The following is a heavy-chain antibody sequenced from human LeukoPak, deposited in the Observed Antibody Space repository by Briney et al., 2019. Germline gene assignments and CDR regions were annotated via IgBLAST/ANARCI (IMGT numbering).Heavy chain of an antibody. CDR3: ARPYSGYDYYYYYMDV. J-gene: IGHJ6*03. CDR2: IYYSGST. D-gene: IGHD5-12*01. CDR1: GGSISSSSYY. V-gene: IGHV4-39*07. Sequence: SETLSLTCTVSGGSISSSSYYWGWIRQPPGKGLEWIGSIYYSGSTYYNPSLKSRVTISVDTSKNQFSLKLSSVTAADTAVYYCARPYSGYDYYYYYMDVWGKGTTVTVSS.